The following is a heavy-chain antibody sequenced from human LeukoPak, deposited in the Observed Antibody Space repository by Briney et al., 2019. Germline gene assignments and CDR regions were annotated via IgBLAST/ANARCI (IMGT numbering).Heavy chain of an antibody. D-gene: IGHD2-15*01. J-gene: IGHJ4*02. Sequence: PGGSLRLSCAASGFTFSSYAMHWVRQAPGKGLEWVAVISYDGSNKYYADSVKGRFTISRDNSKNTLYLQMNSLRAEDTAVYYCARVWGVVMVAAIDYWGQGTLVTVSS. CDR3: ARVWGVVMVAAIDY. CDR2: ISYDGSNK. V-gene: IGHV3-30*04. CDR1: GFTFSSYA.